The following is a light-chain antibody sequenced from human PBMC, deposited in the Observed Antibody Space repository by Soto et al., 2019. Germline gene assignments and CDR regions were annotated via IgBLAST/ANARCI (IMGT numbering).Light chain of an antibody. CDR2: EVS. CDR3: CSYAGTYTGV. J-gene: IGLJ1*01. V-gene: IGLV2-14*01. Sequence: QSALTQPASVSGSPGQSITISCTGSSSDIGYYNYVSWYQQHPGKAPKLMISEVSNRPSGVSNRFSGSKSGNTASLTISGLQAEDEADYYCCSYAGTYTGVFGTGTKLTVL. CDR1: SSDIGYYNY.